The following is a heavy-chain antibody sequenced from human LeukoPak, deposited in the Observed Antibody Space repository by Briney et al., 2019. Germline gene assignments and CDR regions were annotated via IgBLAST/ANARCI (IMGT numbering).Heavy chain of an antibody. V-gene: IGHV3-7*01. CDR2: IRQDGDTK. J-gene: IGHJ4*02. Sequence: GGSLRLSCAASGFPFNAYWMTWVRQAPGKGLEWVANIRQDGDTKYYVDSVKGRFTISRDNAKNTLYLQMNSLRTEDSALYYCVVDLSGSADYWGQGTLVTVSS. CDR1: GFPFNAYW. CDR3: VVDLSGSADY. D-gene: IGHD3-10*01.